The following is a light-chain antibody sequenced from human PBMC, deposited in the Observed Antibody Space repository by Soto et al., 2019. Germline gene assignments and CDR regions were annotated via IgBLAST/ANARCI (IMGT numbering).Light chain of an antibody. CDR1: SSNIRRNY. CDR2: DNG. Sequence: QSVLTQPPSVSAAPGQKVTISCSGSSSNIRRNYVSWYQQFPGTVPKLLTYDNGKRPSGIPDRVSGSKSGTSAALGITGLQTGDEADYYCGTWDDSLSAVVFGGGTKVTVL. CDR3: GTWDDSLSAVV. J-gene: IGLJ2*01. V-gene: IGLV1-51*01.